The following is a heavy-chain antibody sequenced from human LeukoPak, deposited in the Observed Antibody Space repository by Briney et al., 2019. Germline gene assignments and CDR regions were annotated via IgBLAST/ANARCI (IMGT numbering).Heavy chain of an antibody. Sequence: GGSLRLSCAASGFTFSSYGMHWVRQAPGKGLEWVAVISYDGSNKYYADSVKGRSTISRDNSKNTLYLQMNSLRAEDTAVYYCAKDTDFWSGYYVPSMPDYWGQGTLVTVSS. V-gene: IGHV3-30*18. CDR3: AKDTDFWSGYYVPSMPDY. CDR2: ISYDGSNK. D-gene: IGHD3-3*01. CDR1: GFTFSSYG. J-gene: IGHJ4*02.